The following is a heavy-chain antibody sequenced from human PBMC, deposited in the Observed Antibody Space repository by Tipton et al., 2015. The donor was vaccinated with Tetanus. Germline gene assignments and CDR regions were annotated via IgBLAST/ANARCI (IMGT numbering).Heavy chain of an antibody. Sequence: SLRLSCAASGFIISSYGIHWVRQAPGKGLEWLAVSWYDGTDKYYADSVKGRFTISRDNSKNTLYLQMNSLRAEDTALYYCAREADCSGGSCFSGDFDTWGQGTQVTVSS. D-gene: IGHD2-15*01. CDR1: GFIISSYG. CDR3: AREADCSGGSCFSGDFDT. J-gene: IGHJ4*02. CDR2: SWYDGTDK. V-gene: IGHV3-33*01.